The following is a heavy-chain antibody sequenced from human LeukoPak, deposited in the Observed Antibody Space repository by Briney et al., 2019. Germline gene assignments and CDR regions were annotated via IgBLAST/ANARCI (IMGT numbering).Heavy chain of an antibody. CDR2: ISGGGGST. J-gene: IGHJ4*02. CDR1: GFTFSSSA. V-gene: IGHV3-23*01. Sequence: GGSLRLSCAASGFTFSSSAMSWVRQAPGKGLEWLSTISGGGGSTYYADSVKGRFTISGDNSKNTLYLHMKSLRAEDTAVYYCAKGSGWLLPQYFDFWGQGTLVTVSS. D-gene: IGHD2-21*01. CDR3: AKGSGWLLPQYFDF.